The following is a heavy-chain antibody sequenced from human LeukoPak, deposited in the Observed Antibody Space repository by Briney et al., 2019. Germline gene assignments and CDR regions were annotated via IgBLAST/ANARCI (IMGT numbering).Heavy chain of an antibody. CDR1: GFTFSSYS. Sequence: PGGSLRLSCAASGFTFSSYSMNWVRQAPGKGLERVSSISSSSSYIYYADSVKGRFTISRDNAKNSLYLQMNSLRAEDTAVYYCASASTGYSSSWVPRYWGQGTLVTVSS. V-gene: IGHV3-21*01. J-gene: IGHJ4*02. D-gene: IGHD6-13*01. CDR3: ASASTGYSSSWVPRY. CDR2: ISSSSSYI.